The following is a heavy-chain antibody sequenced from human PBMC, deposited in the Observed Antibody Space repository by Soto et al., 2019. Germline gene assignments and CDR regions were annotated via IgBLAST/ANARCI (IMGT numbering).Heavy chain of an antibody. D-gene: IGHD1-1*01. V-gene: IGHV3-23*01. CDR3: AKRAQDGYNSPIDY. J-gene: IGHJ4*02. Sequence: EVQVLESGGGLVQPGGSLRLSCAASGFSLNYYAMNWVRQAPGKGLEGIADMTGSEGATHYADSVKGRFTVFRDNSKNTLYLQLNSLRPEDTAVYYCAKRAQDGYNSPIDYWGQGILVTVSS. CDR1: GFSLNYYA. CDR2: MTGSEGAT.